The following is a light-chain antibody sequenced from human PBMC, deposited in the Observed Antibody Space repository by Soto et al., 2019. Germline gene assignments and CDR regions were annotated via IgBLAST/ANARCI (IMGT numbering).Light chain of an antibody. CDR3: GSYANGSTLVV. CDR1: STDVGRYKY. CDR2: DVS. J-gene: IGLJ3*02. V-gene: IGLV2-14*03. Sequence: QSVLTQPASVSGSPGQSITISRTGTSTDVGRYKYVSWYQQHPGKAPKLVIYDVSNRPSGVSDRFSGSKSGNTASLTISGLQAEDEADYYCGSYANGSTLVVFGGGTKLTVL.